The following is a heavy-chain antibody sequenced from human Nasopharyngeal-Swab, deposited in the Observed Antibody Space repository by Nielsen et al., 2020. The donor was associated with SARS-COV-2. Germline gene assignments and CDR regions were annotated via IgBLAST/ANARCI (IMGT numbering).Heavy chain of an antibody. D-gene: IGHD3-3*01. CDR2: ISSSSSYI. CDR1: GFTFNNYN. Sequence: LSLTCAASGFTFNNYNFNWVRQAPGKGLEWVSSISSSSSYIYYADSVKGRFTISRDNAKNSLYLQMNSLRAEDTAVYYCARDGLDYDFWSVYFMDVWGQGTTVTVSS. V-gene: IGHV3-21*01. J-gene: IGHJ6*02. CDR3: ARDGLDYDFWSVYFMDV.